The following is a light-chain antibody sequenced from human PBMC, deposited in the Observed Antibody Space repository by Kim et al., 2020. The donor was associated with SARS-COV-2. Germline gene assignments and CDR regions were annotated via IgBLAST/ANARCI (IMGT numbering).Light chain of an antibody. V-gene: IGKV3-15*01. Sequence: EIVMTQSPATLSVSPGERATLSCRASQSVSSNLAWYQQKPGQAPRLLIYGASIRATGIPARFSGSGSGTEFTLTISSLQSEDFAVYYCQQYNNWPPWTFGQGTKLEI. J-gene: IGKJ2*02. CDR3: QQYNNWPPWT. CDR1: QSVSSN. CDR2: GAS.